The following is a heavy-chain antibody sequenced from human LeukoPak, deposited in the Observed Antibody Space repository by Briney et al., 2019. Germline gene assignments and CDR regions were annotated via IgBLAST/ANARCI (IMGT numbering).Heavy chain of an antibody. CDR3: ARVLRTYDRSGLYFWYFDL. D-gene: IGHD3-22*01. V-gene: IGHV4-59*02. Sequence: SETLSLTCTVSGGSVSSDYWNWIRQPPGKELEWIGFINYSGSTNYRPSIESRATISRDTSKNQFSLKLSSVTAADTAVYYCARVLRTYDRSGLYFWYFDLWGRGALVTVSS. CDR1: GGSVSSDY. J-gene: IGHJ2*01. CDR2: INYSGST.